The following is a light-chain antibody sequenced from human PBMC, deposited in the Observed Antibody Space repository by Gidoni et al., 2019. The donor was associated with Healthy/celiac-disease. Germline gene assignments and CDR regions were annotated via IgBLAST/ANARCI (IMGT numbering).Light chain of an antibody. V-gene: IGKV1-39*01. Sequence: DIQMTQPPSSRSASVGDRVTITCRASQSISSYLNWYQQKPGKAPKLLIYAASSLQSGVPSRFSGSGSGTDFTLTISSLQPEDFATYYCQQSYSTPDTFXXXTKLEIK. CDR2: AAS. CDR1: QSISSY. J-gene: IGKJ2*01. CDR3: QQSYSTPDT.